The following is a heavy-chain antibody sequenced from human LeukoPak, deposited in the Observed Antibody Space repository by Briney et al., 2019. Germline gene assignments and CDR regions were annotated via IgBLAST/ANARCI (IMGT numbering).Heavy chain of an antibody. V-gene: IGHV4-34*01. CDR1: GGSFSGYY. CDR2: INHSGST. D-gene: IGHD5-18*01. Sequence: TSSETLSLTCAVYGGSFSGYYWSWIRQPPGKGLEWIGEINHSGSTNYNPSLKSRVTISVDTSKNQFSLKLSSVTAADTAVYYCARGRSGYSYGTYYYYYYYYMDVWGKGTTVTVSS. CDR3: ARGRSGYSYGTYYYYYYYYMDV. J-gene: IGHJ6*03.